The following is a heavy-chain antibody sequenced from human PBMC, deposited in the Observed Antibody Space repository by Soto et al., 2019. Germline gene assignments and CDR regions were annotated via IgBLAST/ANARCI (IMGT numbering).Heavy chain of an antibody. J-gene: IGHJ6*02. CDR3: ALANTMVRGVIRPYYYYYGMDV. D-gene: IGHD3-10*01. Sequence: ASVKVSFKASGGTFSSYAISWVRQAPGQGLEWMGGIIPIFGTANYAQKFQGRVTITADESTSTAYMELSSLRSEDTAVYYCALANTMVRGVIRPYYYYYGMDVWGQGTTVTVSS. CDR1: GGTFSSYA. V-gene: IGHV1-69*13. CDR2: IIPIFGTA.